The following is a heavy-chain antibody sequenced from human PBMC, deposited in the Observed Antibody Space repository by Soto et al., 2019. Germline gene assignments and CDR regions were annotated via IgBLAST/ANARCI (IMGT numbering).Heavy chain of an antibody. D-gene: IGHD3-22*01. J-gene: IGHJ5*01. CDR1: GDPIGSGDFY. V-gene: IGHV4-30-4*01. CDR3: ARDLLVFDSSGFHF. Sequence: QVQLQESGPGLVKASQTLSLNCTVSGDPIGSGDFYWTWIRQTPGRGLEWIGNIYHSGTPSYNPFLGSRISTSIDTSKNVFSLSLASVTVADTAVYYCARDLLVFDSSGFHFWGRGILVSVAS. CDR2: IYHSGTP.